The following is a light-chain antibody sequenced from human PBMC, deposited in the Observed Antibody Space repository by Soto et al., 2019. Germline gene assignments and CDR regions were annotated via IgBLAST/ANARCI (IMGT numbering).Light chain of an antibody. Sequence: QSVLTQPPSASGTPGQRVSISCSGSSSNIGSNTVTWYQQLPGTAPKLLIYGQNQRPSGVPDRFSGSKSGTSASLAISGLQSDDDADYYCAVWDDSLDGRVFGGGTKLTVL. J-gene: IGLJ2*01. CDR2: GQN. V-gene: IGLV1-44*01. CDR1: SSNIGSNT. CDR3: AVWDDSLDGRV.